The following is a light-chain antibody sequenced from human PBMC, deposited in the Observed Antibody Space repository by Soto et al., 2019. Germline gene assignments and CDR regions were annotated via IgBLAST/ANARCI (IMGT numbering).Light chain of an antibody. CDR2: DVS. J-gene: IGLJ2*01. V-gene: IGLV2-14*01. CDR3: SSYTSSSTYVV. Sequence: QSALTKPASVSGSPGQSITISCTGTSSDVGGYNYVSWYQQHPGKAPKIMIYDVSNRPSGVSNRFSGSKSGNTASLTISGLQAEDEADYYCSSYTSSSTYVVFGGGTKLTVL. CDR1: SSDVGGYNY.